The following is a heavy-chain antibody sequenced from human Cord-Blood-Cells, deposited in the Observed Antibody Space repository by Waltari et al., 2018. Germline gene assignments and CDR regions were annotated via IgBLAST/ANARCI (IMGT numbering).Heavy chain of an antibody. CDR2: IYYSGNT. D-gene: IGHD4-17*01. V-gene: IGHV4-59*08. J-gene: IGHJ4*02. Sequence: QVQLQESGPGLVKPSETLSLTCTVSGGSISSYYWSWIRQPPGTGLEWIGYIYYSGNTDYNPSLKRRVTISVDTSKNQFSLKLSSVTAADTAVYYCARRKRSFDYWGQGTLVTVSS. CDR3: ARRKRSFDY. CDR1: GGSISSYY.